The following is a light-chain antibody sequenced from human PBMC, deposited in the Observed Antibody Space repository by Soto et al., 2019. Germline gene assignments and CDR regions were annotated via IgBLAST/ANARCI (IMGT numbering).Light chain of an antibody. CDR2: DVS. Sequence: EVVMTQSPATLSVSPGERATLSCRASQSARSSLGWYQQKPGQAPSLLIYDVSIRATGIPARFNGSGSGTEFTLTISSLQSEDVAVYYCQQYYSNLAITFGQGTRLEIK. J-gene: IGKJ5*01. CDR3: QQYYSNLAIT. V-gene: IGKV3-15*01. CDR1: QSARSS.